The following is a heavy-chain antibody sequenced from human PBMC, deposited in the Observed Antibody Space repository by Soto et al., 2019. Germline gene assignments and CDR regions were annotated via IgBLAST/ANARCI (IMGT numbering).Heavy chain of an antibody. Sequence: PWGSXRLSCASSVFTFSSYCMHWVRHAPGKGLEWVAVIWYDGSNKYYADSVKGRFTISRDNSKNTLYLQMNSLRAEDTAVYYCESLSYDSSGYNYYGMEVWGQGTTVTVS. CDR2: IWYDGSNK. CDR3: ESLSYDSSGYNYYGMEV. V-gene: IGHV3-33*01. D-gene: IGHD3-22*01. J-gene: IGHJ6*01. CDR1: VFTFSSYC.